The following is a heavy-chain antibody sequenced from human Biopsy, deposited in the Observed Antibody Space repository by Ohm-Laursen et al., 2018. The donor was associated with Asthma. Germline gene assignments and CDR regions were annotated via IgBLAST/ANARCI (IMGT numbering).Heavy chain of an antibody. Sequence: GSLRLSCASSGFTFSISAMSWVRQSPGKGLERVSVITGSGGTIYYADSVRGRFTIPRDNFKSTLFLQMDRLSAADTAVYYCARASVAASSNWFDPWGQGTLVTVSS. J-gene: IGHJ5*02. D-gene: IGHD6-19*01. V-gene: IGHV3-23*01. CDR3: ARASVAASSNWFDP. CDR2: ITGSGGTI. CDR1: GFTFSISA.